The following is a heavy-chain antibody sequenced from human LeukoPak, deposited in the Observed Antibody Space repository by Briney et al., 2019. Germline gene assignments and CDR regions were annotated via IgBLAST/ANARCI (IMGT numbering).Heavy chain of an antibody. CDR3: ARTTYYYDSSGSHSFDY. Sequence: GGSLRLSCAASGFTFSSYAMHWVRQAPGKGLEWVAVISYDGSNKYYADSVKGRFTISRDNSKNTLYLQMNSLRAEDTAVYYCARTTYYYDSSGSHSFDYGGQGTLVTVSS. V-gene: IGHV3-30-3*01. D-gene: IGHD3-22*01. CDR1: GFTFSSYA. CDR2: ISYDGSNK. J-gene: IGHJ4*02.